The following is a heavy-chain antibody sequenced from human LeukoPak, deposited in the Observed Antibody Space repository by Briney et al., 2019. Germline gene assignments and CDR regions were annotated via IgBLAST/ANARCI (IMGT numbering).Heavy chain of an antibody. V-gene: IGHV3-11*04. D-gene: IGHD2-2*01. CDR2: ISTSGTTT. Sequence: GGSLRLSCAASGFTFSDYYMSWIRQAPGKGLEWVSYISTSGTTTYYGDSVKGRFTISRDNAKNSLYLQMDSLRAEDTAVYYCARDLHIVVVPAAIGAYYYMDVWGKGTTVTVSS. J-gene: IGHJ6*03. CDR1: GFTFSDYY. CDR3: ARDLHIVVVPAAIGAYYYMDV.